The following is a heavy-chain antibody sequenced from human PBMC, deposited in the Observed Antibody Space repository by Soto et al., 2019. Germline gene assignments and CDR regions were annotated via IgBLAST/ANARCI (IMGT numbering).Heavy chain of an antibody. D-gene: IGHD3-22*01. Sequence: GGSLRLSCAASGFTFSSYAMHWVRQAPGKGLEWVAVISYDGSNKYYADSVKGRFTISRDNSKNTLYLQMNSLRAEDTAVYYCAKSAHYDSSGYYYWGQGTLVTVSS. CDR1: GFTFSSYA. V-gene: IGHV3-30*04. CDR2: ISYDGSNK. J-gene: IGHJ4*02. CDR3: AKSAHYDSSGYYY.